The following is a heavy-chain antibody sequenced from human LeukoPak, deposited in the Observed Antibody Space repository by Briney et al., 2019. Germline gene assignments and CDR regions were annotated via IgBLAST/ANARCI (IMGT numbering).Heavy chain of an antibody. D-gene: IGHD6-19*01. V-gene: IGHV3-53*01. CDR2: VYSGGST. CDR3: ARGGYSSGWYRD. Sequence: PGGSLRLSCAASGFTVSTNYMNWVRQAPGKGLEWVSVVYSGGSTYYADSVKGRFTISRDNSENTLYLQMSSLRAEDTAVYYCARGGYSSGWYRDWGQGTLVTVSS. CDR1: GFTVSTNY. J-gene: IGHJ4*02.